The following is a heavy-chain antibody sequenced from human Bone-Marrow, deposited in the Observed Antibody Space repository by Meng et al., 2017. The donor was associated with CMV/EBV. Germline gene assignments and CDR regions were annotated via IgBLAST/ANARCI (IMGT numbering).Heavy chain of an antibody. Sequence: SETLSLTCTVSGGSISSSSYYWGWIRQPPGKGLEWIGSIYYSGSTYYNPSLKGRVTISVDTSKNQFSLKLTSVTAADTAVYYCTRSPRSSSSPFDYWGQGTLVTVSS. J-gene: IGHJ4*02. V-gene: IGHV4-39*07. D-gene: IGHD6-6*01. CDR1: GGSISSSSYY. CDR2: IYYSGST. CDR3: TRSPRSSSSPFDY.